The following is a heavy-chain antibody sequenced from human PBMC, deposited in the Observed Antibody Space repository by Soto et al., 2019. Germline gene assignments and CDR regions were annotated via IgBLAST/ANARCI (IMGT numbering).Heavy chain of an antibody. CDR1: GFIFSSYW. D-gene: IGHD1-20*01. CDR3: ARGITLDY. V-gene: IGHV3-7*04. CDR2: IRQDGSER. Sequence: GGSLRLSCIASGFIFSSYWMSWVRQAPGKGLEWVANIRQDGSERNYVDSVKGRFTISRDNDKNSLFLQMDSLRAEDMAVYYCARGITLDYWGQGALVTVSS. J-gene: IGHJ4*02.